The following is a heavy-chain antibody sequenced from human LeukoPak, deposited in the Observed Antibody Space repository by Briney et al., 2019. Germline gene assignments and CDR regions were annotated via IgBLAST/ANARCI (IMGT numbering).Heavy chain of an antibody. Sequence: GGSLRLSCAASGFTFSNYAMSWVRQAPGKGLEWVSSINGRGGSTYYADSVKGRFTISRDNSKNTLYLQMNSLRAEDTAIYYCARGKDLRYFDWLLPPARYYYMDVWGKGTTVTISS. CDR2: INGRGGST. V-gene: IGHV3-23*01. D-gene: IGHD3-9*01. CDR3: ARGKDLRYFDWLLPPARYYYMDV. J-gene: IGHJ6*03. CDR1: GFTFSNYA.